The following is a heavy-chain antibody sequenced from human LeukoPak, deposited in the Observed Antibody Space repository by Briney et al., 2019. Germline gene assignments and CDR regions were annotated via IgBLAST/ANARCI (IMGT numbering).Heavy chain of an antibody. Sequence: ASVKVSCKASGYTFTGYYMHWVRQAPGQGLEWMGWISAYNGYTDYAQKFQFRVTMTTDTSTTTAYMELRSLRSDDTAVYYCARDKAVTTEVTQHFQHWGQGTLVTVSS. CDR3: ARDKAVTTEVTQHFQH. V-gene: IGHV1-18*04. CDR1: GYTFTGYY. CDR2: ISAYNGYT. J-gene: IGHJ1*01. D-gene: IGHD4-23*01.